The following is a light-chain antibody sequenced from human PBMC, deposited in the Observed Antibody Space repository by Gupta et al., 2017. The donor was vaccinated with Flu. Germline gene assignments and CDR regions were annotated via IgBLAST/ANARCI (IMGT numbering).Light chain of an antibody. CDR2: AAS. CDR1: QTINSY. J-gene: IGKJ2*01. V-gene: IGKV1-39*01. Sequence: GDRVTITCRASQTINSYLNWYQQKPGKAPKLLIYAASSLQSGVPSRFSGSGSGTDFTLTISSLQPEDFASYYCQQSNDLPYTFGQGTKLEI. CDR3: QQSNDLPYT.